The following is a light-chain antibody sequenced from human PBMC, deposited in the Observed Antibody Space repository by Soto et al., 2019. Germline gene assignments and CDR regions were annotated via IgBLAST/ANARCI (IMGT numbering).Light chain of an antibody. V-gene: IGLV1-40*01. Sequence: QSVLTQPPSVSGAPGQRVTISCTGTSSNFGAGYDVHWYQQLPGRAPKLLIYGNTNRPSGIPDRFSGSKSGTSVSLAITGLQPEDEADYYCQSYDKSLSVVFGGGTQLTVL. CDR2: GNT. CDR3: QSYDKSLSVV. J-gene: IGLJ2*01. CDR1: SSNFGAGYD.